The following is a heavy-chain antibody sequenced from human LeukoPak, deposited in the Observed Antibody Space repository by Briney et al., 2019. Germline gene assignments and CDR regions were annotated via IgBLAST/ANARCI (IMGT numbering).Heavy chain of an antibody. CDR2: IRSKGNTYAT. V-gene: IGHV3-73*01. CDR3: TRHLIDDAFDI. Sequence: GGSLRLSCAASGFTFSGSAMHWVRQASGKGLEWVGRIRSKGNTYATAYAASVKGRFTISRDDSKNTAYLQMNSLKTEDTAVYYCTRHLIDDAFDIWGQGTMVTVSS. CDR1: GFTFSGSA. J-gene: IGHJ3*02.